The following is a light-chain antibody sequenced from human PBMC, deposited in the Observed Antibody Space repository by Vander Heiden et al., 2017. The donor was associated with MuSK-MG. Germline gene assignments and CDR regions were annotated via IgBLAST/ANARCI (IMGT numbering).Light chain of an antibody. CDR2: AAS. J-gene: IGKJ5*01. Sequence: DIQMTQSPSSLSASVGDRVTITRRASHSISSYLNWYQQKPGKAPNLLIYAASILQSGVPSRFSSSASAADYTLTISRLQPEDFTTYCCQRCTTTPLTFAQGTRLEI. CDR3: QRCTTTPLT. CDR1: HSISSY. V-gene: IGKV1-39*01.